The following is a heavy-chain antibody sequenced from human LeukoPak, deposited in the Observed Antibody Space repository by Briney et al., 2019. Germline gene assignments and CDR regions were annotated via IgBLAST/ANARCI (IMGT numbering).Heavy chain of an antibody. Sequence: GGSLRLSCAASGFTVSSNYMSWVRQAPGKGLEWVSVISSGGSTYYADSVRGRFTISRDNSDNTLYPQINSLRAEDTAVYYCARDVGVSYSYMDVWGKGTTVTVSS. CDR1: GFTVSSNY. D-gene: IGHD2-8*01. V-gene: IGHV3-53*01. CDR3: ARDVGVSYSYMDV. J-gene: IGHJ6*03. CDR2: ISSGGST.